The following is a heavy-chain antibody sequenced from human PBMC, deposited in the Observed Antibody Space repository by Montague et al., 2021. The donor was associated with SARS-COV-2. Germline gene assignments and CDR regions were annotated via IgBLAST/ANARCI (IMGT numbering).Heavy chain of an antibody. V-gene: IGHV6-1*01. J-gene: IGHJ5*02. CDR2: TYYRSKWYN. CDR3: ARDDPYCTNGVCYTGNWFDP. CDR1: GDSVSSNSVA. D-gene: IGHD2-8*01. Sequence: CAISGDSVSSNSVAWNWIRQSPSRGLEWLGRTYYRSKWYNDYAVSVKSRITINPDTSKNQFSLQLNSVTHEDTAVYYCARDDPYCTNGVCYTGNWFDPWGQGTLVTVSS.